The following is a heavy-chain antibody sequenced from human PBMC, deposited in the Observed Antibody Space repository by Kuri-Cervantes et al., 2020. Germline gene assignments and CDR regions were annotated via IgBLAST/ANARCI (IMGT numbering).Heavy chain of an antibody. CDR2: INAGNGNT. Sequence: GESLKISCAASGFTFSDHYMDWVRQAPGQRLEWMGWINAGNGNTKYSQKFQGRVTITRDTSASTAYMELSSLRSEDTAVYYCARWATIAAAGTHYFDYWGQGTLVTVSS. CDR3: ARWATIAAAGTHYFDY. V-gene: IGHV1-3*01. D-gene: IGHD6-13*01. CDR1: GFTFSDHY. J-gene: IGHJ4*02.